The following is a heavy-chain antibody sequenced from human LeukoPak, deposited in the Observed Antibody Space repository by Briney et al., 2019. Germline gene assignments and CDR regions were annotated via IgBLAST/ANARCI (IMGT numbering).Heavy chain of an antibody. V-gene: IGHV3-23*01. D-gene: IGHD6-19*01. Sequence: PGGSLRLSCAASGFTFSSYAMNWVRQAPGKGLEWVSGISGSGGRTYYADSVKGRFTISRDNSKNTLYLQMNSLRAEDTAVYYCARERGASGWYGWFDPWGQGTLVTVSS. J-gene: IGHJ5*02. CDR1: GFTFSSYA. CDR3: ARERGASGWYGWFDP. CDR2: ISGSGGRT.